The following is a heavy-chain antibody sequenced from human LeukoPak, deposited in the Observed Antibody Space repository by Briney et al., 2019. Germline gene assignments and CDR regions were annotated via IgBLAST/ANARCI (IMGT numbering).Heavy chain of an antibody. CDR3: ARDGGGVVPADY. V-gene: IGHV3-43*02. CDR1: GFTFDDYA. D-gene: IGHD2-2*01. J-gene: IGHJ4*02. Sequence: GSLRLSCAASGFTFDDYAMHWVRQAPGKGLEWVSLISGDGGSTYYADSVKGRFTISRDNSKNSLYLQMNSLRAEDTAVYYCARDGGGVVPADYWGQGTLVTVSS. CDR2: ISGDGGST.